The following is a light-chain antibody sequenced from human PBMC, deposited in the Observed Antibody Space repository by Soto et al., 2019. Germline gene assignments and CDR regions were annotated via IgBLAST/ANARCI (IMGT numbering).Light chain of an antibody. CDR1: QSVSSY. Sequence: EIAMTQSPATISVSPGQRATLFCRASQSVSSYLAWYQQKPVQAPRLIIYDAYNRATGIPARFSGSGSGTDFTLTISSLEPEDFAVYYCQQRSNWPTVTCGQGTRLEIK. CDR2: DAY. V-gene: IGKV3-11*01. J-gene: IGKJ5*01. CDR3: QQRSNWPTVT.